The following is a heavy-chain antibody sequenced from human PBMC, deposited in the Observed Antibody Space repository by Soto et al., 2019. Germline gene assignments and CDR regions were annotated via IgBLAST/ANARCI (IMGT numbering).Heavy chain of an antibody. CDR2: ISSSGGST. Sequence: EVQLLESGGGLVQPGGSLRLSCAASGFTFSSYAMSWVRQAPGKGLEWVSTISSSGGSTYYADSVKGRFTISRDNSKNTLSLQMNSLRAADTAVYYCAKDGLGAYSYGSYYFDYWGQGTLVTVSS. D-gene: IGHD5-18*01. CDR3: AKDGLGAYSYGSYYFDY. V-gene: IGHV3-23*01. CDR1: GFTFSSYA. J-gene: IGHJ4*02.